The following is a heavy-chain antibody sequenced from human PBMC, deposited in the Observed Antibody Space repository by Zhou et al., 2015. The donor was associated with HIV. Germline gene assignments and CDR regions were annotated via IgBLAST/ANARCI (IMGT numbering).Heavy chain of an antibody. J-gene: IGHJ6*02. CDR3: ARDGRRTAIYGMDV. CDR1: GYTFTSYY. Sequence: QVQLVQSGAEVKKPGASVKVSCKASGYTFTSYYMHWVRQAPGQGLEWMGWISAYNGNTNYAQKLQGRVTMTTDTSTSTAYMELSSLRSEDTAVYYCARDGRRTAIYGMDVWGQGTTVTVSS. V-gene: IGHV1-18*04. CDR2: ISAYNGNT. D-gene: IGHD1-1*01.